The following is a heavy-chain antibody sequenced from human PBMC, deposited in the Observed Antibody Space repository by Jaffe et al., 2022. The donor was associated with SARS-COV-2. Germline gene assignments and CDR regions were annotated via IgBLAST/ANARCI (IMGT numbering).Heavy chain of an antibody. Sequence: EVHLLESGGGLVQPGGSLRLSCAASGFTFRAYAMNWVRQVPGRGLEWVAHVGGSNDDTYYVDSVKGRFTISRDNSKNILYLQMNSLRAEDTAVYYCAKDGFSFNGVWDYFDYWGQGTLVTVSS. D-gene: IGHD3-3*01. V-gene: IGHV3-23*01. CDR3: AKDGFSFNGVWDYFDY. CDR1: GFTFRAYA. CDR2: VGGSNDDT. J-gene: IGHJ4*02.